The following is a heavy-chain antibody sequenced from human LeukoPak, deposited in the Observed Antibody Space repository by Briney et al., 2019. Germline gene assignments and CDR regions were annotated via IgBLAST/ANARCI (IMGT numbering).Heavy chain of an antibody. CDR1: GFTFSSYA. CDR3: AKEAPHRDKYSSSSPFDY. Sequence: PGGSLRLSCAASGFTFSSYAMSWVRQAPGKGLEWVSAISGSGGSTYYADSVKGRFTISRDNSKNTLYLQMNSLRAEDTAVYYCAKEAPHRDKYSSSSPFDYWGQGTLVTVPS. D-gene: IGHD6-6*01. CDR2: ISGSGGST. J-gene: IGHJ4*02. V-gene: IGHV3-23*01.